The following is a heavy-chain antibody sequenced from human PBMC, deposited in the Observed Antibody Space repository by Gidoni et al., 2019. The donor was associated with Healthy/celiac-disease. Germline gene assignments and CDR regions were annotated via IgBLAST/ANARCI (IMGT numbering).Heavy chain of an antibody. CDR2: IYYSGST. D-gene: IGHD2-2*01. J-gene: IGHJ5*02. Sequence: QLQLQESGPGLVKPSETLSLTCTVSGGSISSSSYYWGWIRQPPGTGLEWIGSIYYSGSTYYTPSLKSRVTISVDTSKNQFSLKLSSVTAADTAVYYCARRRSGYCSSTSCHAGHWFDPWGQGTLVTVSS. CDR3: ARRRSGYCSSTSCHAGHWFDP. V-gene: IGHV4-39*01. CDR1: GGSISSSSYY.